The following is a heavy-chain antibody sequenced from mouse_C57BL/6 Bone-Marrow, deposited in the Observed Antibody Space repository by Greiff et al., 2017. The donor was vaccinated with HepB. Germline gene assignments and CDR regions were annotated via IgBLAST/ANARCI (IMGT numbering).Heavy chain of an antibody. J-gene: IGHJ3*01. CDR2: ISSGGDYI. CDR3: TRDRALYDGYPWFAY. V-gene: IGHV5-9-1*02. Sequence: EVQGVESGEGLVKPGGSLKLSCAASGFTFSSYAMSWVRQTPEKRLEWVAYISSGGDYIYYADTVKGRFTISRDNARNTLYLQMSSLKSEDTAMYYCTRDRALYDGYPWFAYWGQGTLVTVSA. CDR1: GFTFSSYA. D-gene: IGHD2-3*01.